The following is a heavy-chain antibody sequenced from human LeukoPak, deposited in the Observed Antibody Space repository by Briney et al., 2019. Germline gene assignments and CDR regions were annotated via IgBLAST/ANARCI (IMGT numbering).Heavy chain of an antibody. J-gene: IGHJ4*02. CDR3: AKDDKEWELPAK. V-gene: IGHV3-33*05. CDR2: ISYDGSKK. Sequence: GRTLRLSCAASGFTLSRYGMDWGRQAPGKGVERGAVISYDGSKKNYADSVKGRLTISRENSKNTLYLQMNSLRAEDTAVYYCAKDDKEWELPAKWGQRNLVTVSS. D-gene: IGHD1-26*01. CDR1: GFTLSRYG.